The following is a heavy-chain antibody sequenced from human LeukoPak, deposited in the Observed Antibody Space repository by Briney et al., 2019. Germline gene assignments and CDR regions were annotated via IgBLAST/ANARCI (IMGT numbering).Heavy chain of an antibody. V-gene: IGHV5-51*01. CDR2: TGDSDT. CDR3: ARYFGTGTPFDY. Sequence: GESLKISCQGSGYRFSNYWIAWVRQVPGKGLEWMGVTGDSDTRYSPSFEGQVTMSVDKSINTAYLQWSSLKASDTAMYYCARYFGTGTPFDYWGQGTLVTVSS. CDR1: GYRFSNYW. D-gene: IGHD3/OR15-3a*01. J-gene: IGHJ4*02.